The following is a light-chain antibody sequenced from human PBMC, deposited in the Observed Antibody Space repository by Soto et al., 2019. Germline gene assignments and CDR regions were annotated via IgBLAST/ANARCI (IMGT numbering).Light chain of an antibody. CDR3: CSYAGSSTYV. CDR2: EGS. Sequence: ALTQPASVSGSPGQSITISCTGTSSDVGSYNLVSWYQQHPGKAPKVMIYEGSKRPSGVSNRFSGSKSGNTASLTISGLQAEDEADYYCCSYAGSSTYVFGTGTKVTVL. J-gene: IGLJ1*01. CDR1: SSDVGSYNL. V-gene: IGLV2-23*01.